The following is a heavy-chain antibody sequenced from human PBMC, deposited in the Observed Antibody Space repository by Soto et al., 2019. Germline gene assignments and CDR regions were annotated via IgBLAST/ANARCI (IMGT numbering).Heavy chain of an antibody. V-gene: IGHV4-31*03. J-gene: IGHJ4*02. CDR1: GGSISSGGYY. Sequence: PSETLSLTCTVSGGSISSGGYYWSWIRQHPGKGLEWIGYIYYSGSTYYNPSLKSRVTISVDTSKNQFSLKLSSVTAADTAVYYCARVRGFSPFTVTAASRYYFDYWGQGTLVTVSS. CDR2: IYYSGST. D-gene: IGHD4-17*01. CDR3: ARVRGFSPFTVTAASRYYFDY.